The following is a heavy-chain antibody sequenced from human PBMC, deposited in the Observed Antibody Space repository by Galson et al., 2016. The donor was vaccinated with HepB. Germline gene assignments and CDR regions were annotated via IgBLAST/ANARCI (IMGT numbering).Heavy chain of an antibody. CDR3: ATDPIVGVPDYFDY. D-gene: IGHD1-26*01. CDR1: GFTFSNYA. J-gene: IGHJ4*02. V-gene: IGHV3-30-3*01. Sequence: SLRLSCAVSGFTFSNYAMHWVRQAPGKGLEWVAVTDGTNKYYADSVKGRFTISSDDSKSTLYLQMDRLRAEDTAVYYCATDPIVGVPDYFDYWGQGTLVTVSS. CDR2: TDGTNK.